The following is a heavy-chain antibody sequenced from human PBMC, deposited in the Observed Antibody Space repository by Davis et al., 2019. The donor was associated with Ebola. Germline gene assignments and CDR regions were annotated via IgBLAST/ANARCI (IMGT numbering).Heavy chain of an antibody. V-gene: IGHV3-23*01. CDR3: TTFYGDYDY. J-gene: IGHJ4*02. D-gene: IGHD2/OR15-2a*01. CDR1: GFTFTSYA. Sequence: PPGSLTLSCPASGFTFTSYATSWVRHAPGKGLEWVSAISGSGGSTYYADSVKGRFTISRDNSKNTLYIQMNSLKTEDTAVYYCTTFYGDYDYWGQGTLVTVSS. CDR2: ISGSGGST.